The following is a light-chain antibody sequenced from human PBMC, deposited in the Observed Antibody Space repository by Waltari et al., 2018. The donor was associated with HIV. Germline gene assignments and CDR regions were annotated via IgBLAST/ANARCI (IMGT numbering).Light chain of an antibody. CDR2: QDN. J-gene: IGLJ2*01. CDR3: QAWVTSTVV. V-gene: IGLV3-1*01. CDR1: KLEDKY. Sequence: SYELTQPPSVSVSPGQTASITCSGDKLEDKYTCWYQQKPGQSPVLVIFQDNKRPSGIPERFSASNSGNTATLTISGTQAIDEADYYCQAWVTSTVVFDGGTKLTVL.